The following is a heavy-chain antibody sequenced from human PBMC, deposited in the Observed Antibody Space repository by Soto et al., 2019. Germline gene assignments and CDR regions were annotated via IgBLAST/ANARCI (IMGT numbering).Heavy chain of an antibody. CDR1: GGSISSLY. CDR3: ARHNYGSGSTYFDY. CDR2: IYYSGST. V-gene: IGHV4-59*08. Sequence: SETLSLTCTVSGGSISSLYWSWIRQPPGKGLEWIGYIYYSGSTNYNPSLKSRVTISVDTSKNQFSLKQNSMTAADTAVYYCARHNYGSGSTYFDYWGQGTLVTVSS. J-gene: IGHJ4*02. D-gene: IGHD3-10*01.